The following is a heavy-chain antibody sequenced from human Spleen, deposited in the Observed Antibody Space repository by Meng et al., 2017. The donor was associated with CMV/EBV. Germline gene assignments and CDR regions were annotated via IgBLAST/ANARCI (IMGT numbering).Heavy chain of an antibody. V-gene: IGHV4-61*01. D-gene: IGHD6-6*01. CDR2: IYYSGST. CDR1: SGNSGSSY. CDR3: ARRARGLAARSYYFDY. Sequence: SGNSGSSYWSWVRQPPGKGLEWIGYIYYSGSTTYNPSLKSRVTISVDTSKNQFSLKLSSVTAADTAVYYCARRARGLAARSYYFDYWGQGTLVTVSS. J-gene: IGHJ4*02.